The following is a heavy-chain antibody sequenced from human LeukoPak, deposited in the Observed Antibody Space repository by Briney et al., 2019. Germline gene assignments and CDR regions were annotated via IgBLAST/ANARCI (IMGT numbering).Heavy chain of an antibody. CDR2: ISYDGSNT. CDR1: GFTFSSYG. D-gene: IGHD2-15*01. V-gene: IGHV3-30*03. J-gene: IGHJ4*02. CDR3: ARRIDDYFDY. Sequence: PGRSLRLSCAASGFTFSSYGMHWVSQDPGNGLEWVAIISYDGSNTYYADSVQGRFSISRDNSKSTLYLQTNSLRTEDTAVYYCARRIDDYFDYWGQGTLVTVSS.